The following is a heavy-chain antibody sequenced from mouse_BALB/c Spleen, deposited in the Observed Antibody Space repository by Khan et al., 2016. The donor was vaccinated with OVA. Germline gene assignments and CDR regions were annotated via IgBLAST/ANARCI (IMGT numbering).Heavy chain of an antibody. V-gene: IGHV8-12*01. CDR2: IYWDDDK. CDR3: ARRVYYHGIVYFDY. J-gene: IGHJ2*01. CDR1: GFSLSSSALG. D-gene: IGHD1-1*01. Sequence: QVTLKESGPGILQPSQTLSLTCSFSGFSLSSSALGVSWIRQPSGKGLEWLAHIYWDDDKRYNQSLKSRLTISKDTSRNQVFLKINSVDTADTATYYCARRVYYHGIVYFDYWGQGTTLTVSS.